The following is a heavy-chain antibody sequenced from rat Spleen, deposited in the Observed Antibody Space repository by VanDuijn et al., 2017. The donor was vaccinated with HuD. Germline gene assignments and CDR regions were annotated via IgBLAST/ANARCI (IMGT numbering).Heavy chain of an antibody. CDR1: GFTFNNYW. CDR3: SRRHYGYTDYFDY. Sequence: EVQLVESGGGLVQPGRSLKLSCVASGFTFNNYWMTWIRQAPGKGLEWLASITHTGGSTYYLDSVKGRFTISRDNAKSTLYLQMNSLRSEDTATYYCSRRHYGYTDYFDYWGQGVMVTVSS. V-gene: IGHV5-31*01. CDR2: ITHTGGST. D-gene: IGHD1-6*01. J-gene: IGHJ2*01.